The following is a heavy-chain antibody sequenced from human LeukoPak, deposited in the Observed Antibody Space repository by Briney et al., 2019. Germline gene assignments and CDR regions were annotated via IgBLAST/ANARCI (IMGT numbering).Heavy chain of an antibody. D-gene: IGHD6-6*01. CDR3: ASLGGYSSSSVANCFAP. Sequence: SETLSLTCTVSGGSISSGGYYWSWIRQHPGKGLEWIGYIYYSGSTYYNPSLKSRVTISVDTSKNQFSLKLSSVTAADTAVYYCASLGGYSSSSVANCFAPGGQEPRVTVS. CDR1: GGSISSGGYY. V-gene: IGHV4-31*03. J-gene: IGHJ5*02. CDR2: IYYSGST.